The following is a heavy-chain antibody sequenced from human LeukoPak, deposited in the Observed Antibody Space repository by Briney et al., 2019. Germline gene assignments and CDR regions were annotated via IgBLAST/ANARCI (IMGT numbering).Heavy chain of an antibody. V-gene: IGHV1-18*01. J-gene: IGHJ4*02. CDR2: ISAYNGNT. Sequence: AASVNVSCKASGYTFTSYGISWVRQAPGQGLEWMGWISAYNGNTNYAQKLQGRVTMTTDTSTSTAYMELRSLRSDDTAVYYCARDHRLSKYYYGSGSYFGNPPGYWGQGTLVTVSS. CDR1: GYTFTSYG. D-gene: IGHD3-10*01. CDR3: ARDHRLSKYYYGSGSYFGNPPGY.